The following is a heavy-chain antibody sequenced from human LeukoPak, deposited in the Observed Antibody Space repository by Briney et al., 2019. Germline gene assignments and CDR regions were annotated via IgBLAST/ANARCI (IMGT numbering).Heavy chain of an antibody. D-gene: IGHD3-10*01. CDR1: GFTFSSYA. Sequence: GGSLRLSCAASGFTFSSYATGWAPRPPGKGLGGVSSMSTSGGSTSYADSVRGRFTISRDKSKNTLYLQMTSLRAEDTALYYCVCDYNAAEYFHYWGQGTLVTVSS. CDR3: VCDYNAAEYFHY. V-gene: IGHV3-23*01. CDR2: MSTSGGST. J-gene: IGHJ1*01.